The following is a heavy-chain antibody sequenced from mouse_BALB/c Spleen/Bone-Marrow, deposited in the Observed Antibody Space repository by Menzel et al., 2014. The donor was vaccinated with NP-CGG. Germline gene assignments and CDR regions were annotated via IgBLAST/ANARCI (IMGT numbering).Heavy chain of an antibody. Sequence: DVQLQESGGGLLKPGGSLKLSCAASGFTFSSYAMSWVRQTPEKRLGWVASISSRGSTYYPDSVKGRFTISRDNARNILYLQMSSLRSEDTAMYCCASLTTVHWYFDVWGAGTTVTVSS. V-gene: IGHV5-6-5*01. D-gene: IGHD1-1*01. CDR3: ASLTTVHWYFDV. CDR2: ISSRGST. J-gene: IGHJ1*01. CDR1: GFTFSSYA.